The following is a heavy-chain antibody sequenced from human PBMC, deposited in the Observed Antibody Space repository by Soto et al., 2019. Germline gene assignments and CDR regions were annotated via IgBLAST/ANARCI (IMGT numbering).Heavy chain of an antibody. V-gene: IGHV4-59*01. Sequence: SGTLAVTCTVAVGPISRYYWSWIRQPPGKGLEWIGYIYYSGSTNYNPSLKSRVTISVDTSKNQFSLKLSSVTAAGTAVYYCARSKDYDKDGHFDYWGNGTLVPVSS. D-gene: IGHD3-22*01. J-gene: IGHJ4*01. CDR1: VGPISRYY. CDR2: IYYSGST. CDR3: ARSKDYDKDGHFDY.